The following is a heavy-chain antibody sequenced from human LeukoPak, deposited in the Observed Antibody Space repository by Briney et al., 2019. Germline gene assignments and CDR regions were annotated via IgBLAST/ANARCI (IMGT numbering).Heavy chain of an antibody. CDR3: SKHMERAP. V-gene: IGHV3-23*01. Sequence: GGSLSLSCAASGVSFFGSTVTWDCQAPGKGLEWVSLISSSGANAYYADSVKGRFTISRDNSKNSQYLQMNNLSVLESAEQECSKHMERAPWGQGTLVTVSS. J-gene: IGHJ5*02. D-gene: IGHD1-26*01. CDR1: GVSFFGST. CDR2: ISSSGANA.